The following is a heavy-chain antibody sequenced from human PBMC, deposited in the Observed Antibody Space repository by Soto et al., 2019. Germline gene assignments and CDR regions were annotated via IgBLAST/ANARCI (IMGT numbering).Heavy chain of an antibody. D-gene: IGHD1-1*01. V-gene: IGHV4-34*01. Sequence: QVQLQQWGAGLLKPSETLSLTCAVYGGFVSSGSYYWSWIRQPPGKGLEWIGEMSHSGGTHFNPSLKSRVTISVDTSKNQFSLNIDSVTAADTALYYCARVERGTVTTVVDAFDIWGPGTMVTVSS. CDR3: ARVERGTVTTVVDAFDI. CDR2: MSHSGGT. CDR1: GGFVSSGSYY. J-gene: IGHJ3*02.